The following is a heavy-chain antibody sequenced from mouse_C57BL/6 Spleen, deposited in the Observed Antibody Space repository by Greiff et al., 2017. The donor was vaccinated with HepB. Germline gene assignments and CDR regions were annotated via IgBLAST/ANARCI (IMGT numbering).Heavy chain of an antibody. D-gene: IGHD1-1*01. CDR2: IDPSDSYT. J-gene: IGHJ2*01. V-gene: IGHV1-59*01. Sequence: VQLQQPGAELVRPGTSVKLSCKASGYTFTSYWMHWVKQRPGQGLEWIGVIDPSDSYTNCNQKFKGKATLTVDTSSSTAYMQLSSLTSEDSAVYYCARSPTVVAYYFDYWGQGTTLTVSS. CDR3: ARSPTVVAYYFDY. CDR1: GYTFTSYW.